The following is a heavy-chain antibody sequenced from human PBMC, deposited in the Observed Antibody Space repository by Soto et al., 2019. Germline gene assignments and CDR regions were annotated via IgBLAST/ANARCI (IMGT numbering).Heavy chain of an antibody. CDR3: ARKREYRAYCSSTSCPFSYYYMDV. J-gene: IGHJ6*03. CDR1: SGSISSSNW. V-gene: IGHV4-4*02. D-gene: IGHD2-2*01. Sequence: SETLSLTCAVSSGSISSSNWWSWVRQPPGKGLEWIGEIYHSGSTNYNPSLKSRVTISVDKSKNQFSLKLSSVTAADTAVYYCARKREYRAYCSSTSCPFSYYYMDVWGKGTTVTVSS. CDR2: IYHSGST.